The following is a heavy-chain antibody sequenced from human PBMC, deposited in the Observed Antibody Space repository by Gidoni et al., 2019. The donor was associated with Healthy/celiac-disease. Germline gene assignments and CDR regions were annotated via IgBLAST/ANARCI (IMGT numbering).Heavy chain of an antibody. D-gene: IGHD6-6*01. Sequence: QVQLVQSGAEVKKPGSSVKVSCKASGATFSSYAISWVRQAPGQGLEWMGGIIPIFGTANYAQKCQGRVTITADESTSTAYMELSSLGSEDTAVYYCARALYYSSSLHWFDPWGQGTLVTVSS. CDR1: GATFSSYA. CDR3: ARALYYSSSLHWFDP. V-gene: IGHV1-69*01. J-gene: IGHJ5*02. CDR2: IIPIFGTA.